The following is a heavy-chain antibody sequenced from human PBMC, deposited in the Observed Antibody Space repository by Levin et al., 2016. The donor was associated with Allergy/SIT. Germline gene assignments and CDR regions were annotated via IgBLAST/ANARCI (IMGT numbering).Heavy chain of an antibody. CDR3: ARDLLVATTYFDY. D-gene: IGHD5-12*01. V-gene: IGHV1-3*01. J-gene: IGHJ4*02. CDR2: INAGNGNT. Sequence: WVRQAPGQRLEWMGWINAGNGNTKYSQKFQGRVTITRDTSASTAYMELSSLRSEDTAVYYCARDLLVATTYFDYWGQGTLVTVSS.